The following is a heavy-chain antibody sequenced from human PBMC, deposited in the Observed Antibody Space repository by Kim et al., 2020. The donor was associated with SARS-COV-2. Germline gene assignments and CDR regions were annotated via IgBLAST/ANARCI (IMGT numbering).Heavy chain of an antibody. J-gene: IGHJ4*02. Sequence: ASVKVSCKASGYTFTGYYMHWVRQAPGQGLEWMGRINPNSGGTNYAQKFQGRVTMTRDTSISTAYMELSRLRSDDTAVYYCARSSRSSGSYYAWGYWGQGTLVTVSS. CDR3: ARSSRSSGSYYAWGY. CDR1: GYTFTGYY. V-gene: IGHV1-2*06. CDR2: INPNSGGT. D-gene: IGHD1-26*01.